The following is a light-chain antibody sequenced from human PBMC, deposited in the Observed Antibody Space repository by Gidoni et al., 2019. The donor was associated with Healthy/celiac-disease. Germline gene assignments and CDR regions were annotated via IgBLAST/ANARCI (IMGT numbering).Light chain of an antibody. CDR2: AAS. CDR1: QSISSY. J-gene: IGKJ2*01. Sequence: DIKITKSPSSLSASVGDRVTITCRASQSISSYLNWYQQKPGKAPKLLIYAASSLQSGVPSGFSGSGSGTDFTLTISSLQPEDFATYYCQQSYSTPPYTFGQGTKLEIK. V-gene: IGKV1-39*01. CDR3: QQSYSTPPYT.